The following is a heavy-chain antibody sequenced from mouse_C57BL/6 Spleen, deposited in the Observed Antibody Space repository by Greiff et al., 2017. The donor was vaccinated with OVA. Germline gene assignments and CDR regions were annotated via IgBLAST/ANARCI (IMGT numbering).Heavy chain of an antibody. CDR2: ISYDGSN. Sequence: ESGPGLVKPSQSLSLTCSVTGYSITSGYYWNWIRQFPGNKLEWMGYISYDGSNNYNPSLKNRISITRDTSKNQFFLKLNSVTTEDTATYYCARDYYGSSRSYWYFDVWGTGTTVTVSS. D-gene: IGHD1-1*01. J-gene: IGHJ1*03. V-gene: IGHV3-6*01. CDR3: ARDYYGSSRSYWYFDV. CDR1: GYSITSGYY.